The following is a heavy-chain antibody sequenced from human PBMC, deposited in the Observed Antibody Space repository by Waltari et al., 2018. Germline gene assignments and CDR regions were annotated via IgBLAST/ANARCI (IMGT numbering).Heavy chain of an antibody. V-gene: IGHV1-3*01. CDR2: INAGKCNT. CDR1: GYTFTSYS. D-gene: IGHD6-13*01. Sequence: QVQLVQSGAEVKKPGASVKVSCKASGYTFTSYSMHWVRQAPGHRPEWMGWINAGKCNTKESQNFQGRVTITRDTSASTAYMELSSLRSEDTAVYYCARAIAAAEYYFDYWGQGTLVTVSS. J-gene: IGHJ4*02. CDR3: ARAIAAAEYYFDY.